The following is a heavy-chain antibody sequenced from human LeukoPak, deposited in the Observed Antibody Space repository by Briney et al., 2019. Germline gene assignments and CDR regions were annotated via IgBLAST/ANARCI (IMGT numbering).Heavy chain of an antibody. CDR3: ARGWEMATILDYYYYMDV. CDR2: IYYSGST. Sequence: SETLSLTCTVSGDSIRSYYWSWIRQSPGKGLEWIGYIYYSGSTNYNPSLKSRVTISVDTSKNQFSLKLSSVTAADTAVYYCARGWEMATILDYYYYMDVWGKGTTVTVSS. D-gene: IGHD5-24*01. J-gene: IGHJ6*03. V-gene: IGHV4-59*01. CDR1: GDSIRSYY.